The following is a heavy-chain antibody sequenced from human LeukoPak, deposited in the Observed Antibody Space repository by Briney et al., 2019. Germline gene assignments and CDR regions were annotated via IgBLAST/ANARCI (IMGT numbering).Heavy chain of an antibody. D-gene: IGHD6-6*01. CDR2: IRLDGSDK. CDR3: ATSSSKYFQH. CDR1: GFTFSSYW. Sequence: GGSLRLSCAASGFTFSSYWMSWVRQAPGKGLEWGANIRLDGSDKYYVDSAKGRFTISRDNAKNSLYLQMNSLRAEDTAVYYCATSSSKYFQHWGQGTLVTVSS. J-gene: IGHJ1*01. V-gene: IGHV3-7*05.